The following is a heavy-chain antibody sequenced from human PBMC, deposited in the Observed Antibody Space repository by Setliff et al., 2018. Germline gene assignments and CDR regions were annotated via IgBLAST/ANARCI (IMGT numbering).Heavy chain of an antibody. J-gene: IGHJ4*02. CDR2: INHRGFT. D-gene: IGHD3-16*01. CDR3: ARLPNYVWGSPVDY. V-gene: IGHV4-34*01. Sequence: LSLTCAVYGESFDNHYWTWIRQPPGERLEWIGEINHRGFTDYKPSLKSRLTMSVDTSRNQFSLTLSSVTAADTAVYYCARLPNYVWGSPVDYWGQGTLVTVSS. CDR1: GESFDNHY.